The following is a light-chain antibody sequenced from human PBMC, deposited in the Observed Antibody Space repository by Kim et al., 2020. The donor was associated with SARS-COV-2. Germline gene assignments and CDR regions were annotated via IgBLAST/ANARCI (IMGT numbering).Light chain of an antibody. CDR1: KLGDRY. V-gene: IGLV3-1*01. CDR2: RDS. Sequence: SVSPGQTASITCSGDKLGDRYAFWYQQKPGQSPVLVIYRDSKRPSGIPERFSGSNSGNTATLTISGTQAMDEADYYCQAWDSSTAVFGGGTQLTVL. CDR3: QAWDSSTAV. J-gene: IGLJ3*02.